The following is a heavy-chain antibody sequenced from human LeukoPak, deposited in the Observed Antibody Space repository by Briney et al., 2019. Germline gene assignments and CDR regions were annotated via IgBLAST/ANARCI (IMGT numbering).Heavy chain of an antibody. J-gene: IGHJ4*02. Sequence: PSETLSLTCTVSGYSISSGYYWGWIRQPPGKGLEWIGEINHSGSTNYNPSLKSRVTISVDTSKNQFSLKLSSVTAADTAVYYCARRGLLRPLDYWGQGTLVTVSS. D-gene: IGHD3-22*01. CDR1: GYSISSGYY. CDR2: INHSGST. CDR3: ARRGLLRPLDY. V-gene: IGHV4-38-2*02.